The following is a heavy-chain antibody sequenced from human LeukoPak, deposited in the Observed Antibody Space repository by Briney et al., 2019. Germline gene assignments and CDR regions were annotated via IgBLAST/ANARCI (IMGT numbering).Heavy chain of an antibody. D-gene: IGHD5-12*01. J-gene: IGHJ4*02. CDR1: GYTFTGYY. Sequence: LAGSLKVSCKASGYTFTGYYMHWVRQAPGQGLEWVGGIISDGGGTNYAQTVQGRVTMSRDTSISTAYMELSRLRSDDTAAYYCARAGRGYRGYGSFWGQGPLVTVSS. V-gene: IGHV1-2*02. CDR3: ARAGRGYRGYGSF. CDR2: IISDGGGT.